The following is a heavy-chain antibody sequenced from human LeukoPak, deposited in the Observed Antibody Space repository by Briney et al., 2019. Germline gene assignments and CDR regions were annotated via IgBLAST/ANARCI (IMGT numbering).Heavy chain of an antibody. V-gene: IGHV3-7*05. D-gene: IGHD6-13*01. J-gene: IGHJ1*01. CDR2: IKQDGSEK. Sequence: ETLSLTCTVSGDSIISDDHCWGWVRQAPGKGLEWVANIKQDGSEKYYVDSVKGRFTISRDNAKNSLYLQMNSLRAEDTAVYYSSLEGSSWYRYFQHWGQGTLVTVSS. CDR1: GDSIISDDHC. CDR3: SLEGSSWYRYFQH.